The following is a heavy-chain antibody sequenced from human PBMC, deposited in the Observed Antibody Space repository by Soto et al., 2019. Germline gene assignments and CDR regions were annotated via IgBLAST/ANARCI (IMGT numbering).Heavy chain of an antibody. Sequence: QVQLVQSGAEVKRPGSSVKVSCKASGDTFSFYSINWVRQAPGLGLEWMGRVNPILSLSNYAQRFQGRVTMTADKSTSTAYMVISILRSEDTAIYYCATSYGSGYRAFDYWGQGAQVIVSS. CDR3: ATSYGSGYRAFDY. J-gene: IGHJ4*02. D-gene: IGHD3-10*01. CDR1: GDTFSFYS. CDR2: VNPILSLS. V-gene: IGHV1-69*02.